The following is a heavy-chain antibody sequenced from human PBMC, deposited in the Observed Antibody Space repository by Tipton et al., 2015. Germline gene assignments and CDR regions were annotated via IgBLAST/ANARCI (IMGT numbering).Heavy chain of an antibody. CDR3: AGGYYGSGSYSPGDWFDP. J-gene: IGHJ5*02. CDR2: IYYSGNI. D-gene: IGHD3-10*01. CDR1: AYSISSDYY. V-gene: IGHV4-61*01. Sequence: TLSLTCAVSAYSISSDYYWGWIRQPPGKGLEWIGYIYYSGNINYNPSLTSRVSISVDTSKNQFSLKLNSVTAADTAVYYCAGGYYGSGSYSPGDWFDPWGRGTLVTVSS.